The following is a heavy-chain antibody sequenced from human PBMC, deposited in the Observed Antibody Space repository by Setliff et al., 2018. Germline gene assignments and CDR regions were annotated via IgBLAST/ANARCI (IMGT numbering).Heavy chain of an antibody. CDR2: ISSYNGNT. J-gene: IGHJ4*02. D-gene: IGHD6-19*01. Sequence: VASVKVSCKASGYTFTSYGINWVRQAPGQGLEWMGWISSYNGNTNYAQKFQGRVSMTTDTSANTAFMELSSLRSEDSSMYYCARGQTVAPWFFDYWGQGTLVTVSS. CDR1: GYTFTSYG. V-gene: IGHV1-18*01. CDR3: ARGQTVAPWFFDY.